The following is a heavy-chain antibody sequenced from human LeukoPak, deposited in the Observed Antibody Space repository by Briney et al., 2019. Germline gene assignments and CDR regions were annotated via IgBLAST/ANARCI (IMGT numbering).Heavy chain of an antibody. D-gene: IGHD3-10*01. CDR2: IYYSGST. J-gene: IGHJ5*02. V-gene: IGHV4-59*01. Sequence: PSETLSLTCTVSGGFISSYNWSWIRQPPGKGLEWIGYIYYSGSTNYNPSLKSRVTISVDTSKNQFSLKLSSVTAADTAVYYCARNTALLLWFGEMSWFDPWGQGTLVTVSS. CDR1: GGFISSYN. CDR3: ARNTALLLWFGEMSWFDP.